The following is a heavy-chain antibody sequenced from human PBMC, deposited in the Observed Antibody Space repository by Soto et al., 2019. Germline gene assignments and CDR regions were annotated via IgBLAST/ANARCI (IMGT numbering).Heavy chain of an antibody. CDR3: ARGRPINLQGYNSVGGISAIPPLLYYYDTDMDA. Sequence: SETLSLTCAVYGGSFSGYYWSWIRQPPGKGLEWIGEINHSGSTNYNPSLKSRVTISVDTSKNQFSLKLSSATAADTAVYYCARGRPINLQGYNSVGGISAIPPLLYYYDTDMDAGGQGTRVT. CDR2: INHSGST. V-gene: IGHV4-34*01. D-gene: IGHD3-16*01. CDR1: GGSFSGYY. J-gene: IGHJ6*02.